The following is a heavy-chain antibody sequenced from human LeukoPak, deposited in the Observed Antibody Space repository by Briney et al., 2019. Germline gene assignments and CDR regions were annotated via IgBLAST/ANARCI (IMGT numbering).Heavy chain of an antibody. CDR3: ARGRGIVVVITTRWFDP. D-gene: IGHD3-22*01. Sequence: SETLSLTCTVSGGSISSGSYYWSWIRQPAGKGLEWIGRIYTSGSTNYNPSLKSRVTLSVDASKTQFSLKLSSVTAADTAVYYCARGRGIVVVITTRWFDPWGQGTLVTVSS. J-gene: IGHJ5*02. V-gene: IGHV4-61*02. CDR2: IYTSGST. CDR1: GGSISSGSYY.